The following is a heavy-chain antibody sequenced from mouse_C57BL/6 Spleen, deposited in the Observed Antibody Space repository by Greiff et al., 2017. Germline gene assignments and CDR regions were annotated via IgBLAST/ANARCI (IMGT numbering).Heavy chain of an antibody. CDR1: GYTFTSYW. D-gene: IGHD1-1*01. V-gene: IGHV1-50*01. CDR2: IDPSDSYT. CDR3: ANYGSSSFDY. Sequence: QVQLQQPGAELVKPGASVKLSCKASGYTFTSYWMQWVKQRPGQGLEWIGEIDPSDSYTNYNQKFKGKATLTVDTSSSTAYMQLSSLTSEDSAVYYCANYGSSSFDYWGKGTTLTVSS. J-gene: IGHJ2*01.